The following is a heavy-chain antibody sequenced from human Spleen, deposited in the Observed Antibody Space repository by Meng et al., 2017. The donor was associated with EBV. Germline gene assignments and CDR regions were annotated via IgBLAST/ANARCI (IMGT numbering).Heavy chain of an antibody. CDR1: GFTFSTYG. V-gene: IGHV3-48*01. CDR3: AKDLSGRFDP. CDR2: ISSSGDLL. J-gene: IGHJ5*02. D-gene: IGHD1-14*01. Sequence: VHLVQSGGGVVQPGRSLRLSCTASGFTFSTYGMHWVRQAPGKGLEWISYISSSGDLLSYADSVKGRFSISRDNSKNTLYLQMNSLKIEDTAVYYCAKDLSGRFDPWGQGTLVTVSS.